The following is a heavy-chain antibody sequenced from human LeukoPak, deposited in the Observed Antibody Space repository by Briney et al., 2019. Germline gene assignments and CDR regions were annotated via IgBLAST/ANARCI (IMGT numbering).Heavy chain of an antibody. V-gene: IGHV3-15*07. J-gene: IGHJ5*02. CDR2: IRSNSDGGTI. CDR3: ATDFYDAT. CDR1: GFTFSNAW. D-gene: IGHD4/OR15-4a*01. Sequence: GGSLRLSCATSGFTFSNAWMNWVRQAPGKGLEWVGRIRSNSDGGTIDYAAPVKGRFTLSRDDSKTTLYLQMNSLQTEDTAVYYCATDFYDATWGQGTLVTVSS.